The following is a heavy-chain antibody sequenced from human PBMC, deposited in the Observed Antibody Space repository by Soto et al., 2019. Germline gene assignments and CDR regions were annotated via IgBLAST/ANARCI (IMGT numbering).Heavy chain of an antibody. V-gene: IGHV1-18*01. CDR1: GYTFTSYG. CDR2: ISAYNGNT. D-gene: IGHD6-13*01. J-gene: IGHJ6*02. Sequence: QVQLVQSGAEVKKPGASVKVSCKASGYTFTSYGISWVRQAPGQGLEWMGWISAYNGNTNYAQKLQGRVTMTTDTSKSTTYMELRRLRSDDAAVYYCASFGRAATGPYGMDVWGQGTTVTVSS. CDR3: ASFGRAATGPYGMDV.